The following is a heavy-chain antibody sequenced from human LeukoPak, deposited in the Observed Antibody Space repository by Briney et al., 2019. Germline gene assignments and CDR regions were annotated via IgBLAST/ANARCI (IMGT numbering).Heavy chain of an antibody. Sequence: PGGSLRLSCAASGFTGFTFSSYSMNWARQAPGKGLEWVAYIRSDSTITYYADSVKGRFTISRDNARDLLYLQMNSLRAEDTAVYHCARVRSGSWDWGFWGQGTLVTVSS. CDR2: IRSDSTIT. D-gene: IGHD6-13*01. CDR3: ARVRSGSWDWGF. CDR1: GFTGFTFSSYS. V-gene: IGHV3-48*01. J-gene: IGHJ4*02.